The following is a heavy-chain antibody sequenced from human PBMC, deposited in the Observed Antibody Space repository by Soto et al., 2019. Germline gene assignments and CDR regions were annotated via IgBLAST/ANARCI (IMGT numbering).Heavy chain of an antibody. CDR3: ARGRYCLTGRCFPNWFDS. J-gene: IGHJ5*01. CDR2: IYKSAAT. D-gene: IGHD7-27*01. V-gene: IGHV4-30-4*01. CDR1: GDSISNLDYF. Sequence: SSETLSLTCSVSGDSISNLDYFWAWIRQPPGQALEYIGYIYKSAATYYNPSFESRVAISVDTSKSQFSLNVTSVTAADTAVYFCARGRYCLTGRCFPNWFDSWGQGALVTVSS.